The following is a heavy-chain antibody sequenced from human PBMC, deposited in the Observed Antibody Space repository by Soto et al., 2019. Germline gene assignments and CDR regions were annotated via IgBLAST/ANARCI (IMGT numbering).Heavy chain of an antibody. Sequence: ASVKVSCKASGYTFTSYGISWVRQAPGQGLEWMGWISAYNGNTNYAQKLQGRVTMTTDTSTSTAYMELRSLRSDDTAVYYCARAASYGYGSYYYYGMDVWGQGTTVTVSS. V-gene: IGHV1-18*01. J-gene: IGHJ6*02. CDR2: ISAYNGNT. CDR3: ARAASYGYGSYYYYGMDV. D-gene: IGHD5-18*01. CDR1: GYTFTSYG.